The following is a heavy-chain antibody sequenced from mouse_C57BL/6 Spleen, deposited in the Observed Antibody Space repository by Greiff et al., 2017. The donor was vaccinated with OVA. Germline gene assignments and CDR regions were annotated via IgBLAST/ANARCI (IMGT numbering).Heavy chain of an antibody. V-gene: IGHV1-59*01. CDR1: GYTFTSYW. Sequence: VQLQQSGAELVRPGTSVKLSCKASGYTFTSYWMHWVKQRPGQGLEWIGVIDPSDSYTNYNQKFKGKATLTVDTSSSTAYMQLSSLTSEDSAVYYCAIITTETDYWGQGTTLTVSS. D-gene: IGHD1-2*01. J-gene: IGHJ2*01. CDR3: AIITTETDY. CDR2: IDPSDSYT.